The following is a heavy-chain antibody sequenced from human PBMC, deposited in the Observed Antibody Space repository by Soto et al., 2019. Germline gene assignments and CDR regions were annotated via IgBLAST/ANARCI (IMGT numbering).Heavy chain of an antibody. CDR2: IWYDGSNK. CDR3: QVAGTLRAYYYYYYMDV. V-gene: IGHV3-33*01. CDR1: GFTFSSYG. J-gene: IGHJ6*03. D-gene: IGHD6-19*01. Sequence: GGSLRLSCAASGFTFSSYGMHWVRQAPGKGLEWVAVIWYDGSNKYYADSVKGRFTISRDNSKNTLYLKMNSLRAEDTAVYYCQVAGTLRAYYYYYYMDVWGKGTTVTVSS.